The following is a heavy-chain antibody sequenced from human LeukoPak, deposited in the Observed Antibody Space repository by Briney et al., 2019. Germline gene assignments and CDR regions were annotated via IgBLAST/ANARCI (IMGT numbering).Heavy chain of an antibody. Sequence: PPETLSLTCTVSGGSISSGDYYWSWIRQPPGKGLEWIGYIYYSGSTYYNPSLKSRVTISVDKSKNQFSLKLSSVTAADTAVYYCARVARVVTPRYCSGGSCWNGGFDPWGQGTLVTVSS. J-gene: IGHJ5*02. CDR3: ARVARVVTPRYCSGGSCWNGGFDP. CDR1: GGSISSGDYY. V-gene: IGHV4-30-4*08. CDR2: IYYSGST. D-gene: IGHD2-15*01.